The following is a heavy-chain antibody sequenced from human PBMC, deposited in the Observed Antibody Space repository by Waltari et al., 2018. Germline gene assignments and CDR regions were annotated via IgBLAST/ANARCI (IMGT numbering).Heavy chain of an antibody. CDR1: GYTFTSYA. Sequence: QVQLVQSGAEVKKPGASVKVSCKASGYTFTSYAMHWVRQAPGQRLEWMGWINAGNGNTKYSQKFQGRVTITRDTSASTAYMELSSLRSEDTAVYYCARDSSSWYPYFDYWGQGTLVTVSS. J-gene: IGHJ4*02. CDR2: INAGNGNT. CDR3: ARDSSSWYPYFDY. V-gene: IGHV1-3*01. D-gene: IGHD6-13*01.